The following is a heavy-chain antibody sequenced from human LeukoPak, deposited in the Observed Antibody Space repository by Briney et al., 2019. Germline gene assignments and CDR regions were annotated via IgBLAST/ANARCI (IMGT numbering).Heavy chain of an antibody. CDR1: GLTFSSHW. CDR3: ARDLKWIGGATAGPFDY. CDR2: IKQDGSEK. D-gene: IGHD1-26*01. Sequence: GGSLTLSCAASGLTFSSHWMSWVRLAPGEGREWVAYIKQDGSEKYYVDSVKGRFTISRDNAKNSLYLQMNSLRAEDTAVYYCARDLKWIGGATAGPFDYWGQGTLVTVSS. V-gene: IGHV3-7*01. J-gene: IGHJ4*02.